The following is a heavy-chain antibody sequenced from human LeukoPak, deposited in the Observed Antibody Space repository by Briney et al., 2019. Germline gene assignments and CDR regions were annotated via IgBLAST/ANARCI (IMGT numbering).Heavy chain of an antibody. CDR2: ISSSGSTI. V-gene: IGHV3-11*01. CDR3: ARGKYSFDY. Sequence: PGGSLRLSCAASGFTFSDSYMSWVRQAPGKGLEYVSNISSSGSTIYYADSVKGRFTLSRDNAKNSLSLEMNSLRAEDTAVYYCARGKYSFDYWGHGTLVTVSS. CDR1: GFTFSDSY. J-gene: IGHJ4*01.